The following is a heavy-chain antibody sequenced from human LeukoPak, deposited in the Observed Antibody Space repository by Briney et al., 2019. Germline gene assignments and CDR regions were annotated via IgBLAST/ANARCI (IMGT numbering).Heavy chain of an antibody. J-gene: IGHJ3*02. CDR1: GGSISTSSYY. Sequence: PSETLSLTCTVSGGSISTSSYYWGWIRQPPGKGLEWIGYIYYSGSTNYNPSLKSRVTISVDTSKNQFSLKLSSVTAADTAVYYCARAPIGAKSHDAFDIWGQGTMVTVSS. D-gene: IGHD4/OR15-4a*01. V-gene: IGHV4-61*05. CDR3: ARAPIGAKSHDAFDI. CDR2: IYYSGST.